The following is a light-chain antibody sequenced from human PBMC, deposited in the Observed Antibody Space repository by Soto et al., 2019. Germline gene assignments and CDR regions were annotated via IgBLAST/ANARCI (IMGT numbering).Light chain of an antibody. Sequence: DIQMTQSPSTVSASVGDRVTITCRASQGITTWLAWYQQKPGKAPRLLIYAASNLQSGIPSRFSGSGSGTDFTLTICSLQPEDFGTYYCQQTDNFPLTFGGGTKVEIK. V-gene: IGKV1-12*01. CDR3: QQTDNFPLT. CDR2: AAS. CDR1: QGITTW. J-gene: IGKJ4*01.